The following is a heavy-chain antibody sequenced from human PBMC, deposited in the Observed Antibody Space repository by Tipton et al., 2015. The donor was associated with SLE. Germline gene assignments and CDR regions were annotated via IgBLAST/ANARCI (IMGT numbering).Heavy chain of an antibody. Sequence: TLSLTCNVSVYSISSSHWWGWIRQPPGKGPEWIGHIYYGGTIYYNPSLKSRVTMSIDTSKNQFSLKLSSVTDVDTAVYYCARWIPLTGINVWGQGATVTVSS. V-gene: IGHV4-28*02. D-gene: IGHD5-18*01. J-gene: IGHJ6*02. CDR2: IYYGGTI. CDR3: ARWIPLTGINV. CDR1: VYSISSSHW.